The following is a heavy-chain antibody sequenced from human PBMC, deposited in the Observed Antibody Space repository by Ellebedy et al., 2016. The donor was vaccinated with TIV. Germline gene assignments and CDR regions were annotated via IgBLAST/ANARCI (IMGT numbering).Heavy chain of an antibody. CDR1: GFSLSTSGMC. CDR3: ARMSYGDYVGWFDP. V-gene: IGHV2-70*01. D-gene: IGHD4-17*01. CDR2: IFSNDEK. Sequence: SGPTLVKPTQTLTLTCTFSGFSLSTSGMCVSWIRQPPGKALEWLAHIFSNDEKSYSPSLKSRLTITKDTPKNQVVLTMTNMDPVDTATYYCARMSYGDYVGWFDPWGQGTLVTVSS. J-gene: IGHJ5*02.